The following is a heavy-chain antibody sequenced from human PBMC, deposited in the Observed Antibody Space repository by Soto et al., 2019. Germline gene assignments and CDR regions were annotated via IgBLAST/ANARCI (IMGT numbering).Heavy chain of an antibody. V-gene: IGHV3-21*01. CDR2: ISSTSTYI. D-gene: IGHD6-13*01. CDR3: TRDRSPGMGIPDFDS. CDR1: GCLFNSYG. Sequence: EVQLVESGGGLAKPGGSLRLSCAASGCLFNSYGMNWVSLSPGRGLEWISSISSTSTYIEYADSVKGRFIISRDNADNSVVRLMNSLRTEDTAVYYYTRDRSPGMGIPDFDSWGQGGLVIVSS. J-gene: IGHJ4*02.